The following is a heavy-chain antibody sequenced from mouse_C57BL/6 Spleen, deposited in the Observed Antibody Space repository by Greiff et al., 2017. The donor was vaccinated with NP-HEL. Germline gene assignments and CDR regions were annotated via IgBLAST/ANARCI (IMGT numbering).Heavy chain of an antibody. V-gene: IGHV6-6*01. CDR2: IRNKANNHAT. CDR1: GYTFSDAW. D-gene: IGHD1-1*01. Sequence: EVKLMESGGGLVQPGGSMKLSCAASGYTFSDAWMDWVRQTPEQGLEWVAEIRNKANNHATYYAESVKGKFTISRDDSKSSVYLQMNSLRAEDTGIYYCTRGATVVATNYFDYWGQGTTLTVSS. J-gene: IGHJ2*01. CDR3: TRGATVVATNYFDY.